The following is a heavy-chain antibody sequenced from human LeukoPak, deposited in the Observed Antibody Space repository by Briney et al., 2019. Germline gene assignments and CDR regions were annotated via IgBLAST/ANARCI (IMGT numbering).Heavy chain of an antibody. D-gene: IGHD2-8*01. CDR2: ISYDGSNK. CDR3: AKILPDCTNGVCRDY. V-gene: IGHV3-30*18. J-gene: IGHJ4*02. CDR1: GFTFSSYE. Sequence: GGSLRLSCAASGFTFSSYEMNWVRQAPGKGLEWVAIISYDGSNKYYTDSVKGRFTISRDNSKNTLYLQMNSLRAEDTAVYYCAKILPDCTNGVCRDYWGQGTLVTVSS.